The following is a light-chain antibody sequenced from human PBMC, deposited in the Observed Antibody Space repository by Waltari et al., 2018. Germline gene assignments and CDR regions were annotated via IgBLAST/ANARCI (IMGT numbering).Light chain of an antibody. CDR2: AGS. Sequence: QSALTQPASVSGSPGQSITISCTGTSRDVGSYHLVYWYQQHPVKAPNLMIYAGSKQPSGCSTRVSCFNSGNKAWRTISGLQAEGEADYYCCPYAGRSTPPWVVGGGTKLPVL. V-gene: IGLV2-23*01. CDR1: SRDVGSYHL. CDR3: CPYAGRSTPPWV. J-gene: IGLJ3*02.